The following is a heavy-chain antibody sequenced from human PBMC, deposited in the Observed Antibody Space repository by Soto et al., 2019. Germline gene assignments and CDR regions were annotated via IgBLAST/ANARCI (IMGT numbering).Heavy chain of an antibody. CDR2: INPNSGGT. CDR1: GYTFTGYY. D-gene: IGHD4-17*01. V-gene: IGHV1-2*04. J-gene: IGHJ4*02. CDR3: ARVNKVTKYDY. Sequence: GASVKVSCKASGYTFTGYYMHWVRQAPGQGLEWMGWINPNSGGTNYAQKLQGWVTMTRDTSMSTAHMELSSLRSDDTAVYYCARVNKVTKYDYWGQGTLVTVSS.